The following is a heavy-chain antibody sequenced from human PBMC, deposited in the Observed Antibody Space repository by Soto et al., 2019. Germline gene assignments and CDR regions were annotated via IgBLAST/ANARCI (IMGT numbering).Heavy chain of an antibody. CDR1: GYTFTSYD. V-gene: IGHV1-8*01. CDR3: ARGINYYASGDDAFDI. CDR2: MNPNSGNT. Sequence: QVQLVQSGAEVKKPGASVKVSCKASGYTFTSYDINWVRQATGQGLEWMGWMNPNSGNTSYAQKCQDRVTMTRNTSISTAYMELSSLRSEDTAVYYCARGINYYASGDDAFDIWGQGTMVTVSS. J-gene: IGHJ3*02. D-gene: IGHD3-10*01.